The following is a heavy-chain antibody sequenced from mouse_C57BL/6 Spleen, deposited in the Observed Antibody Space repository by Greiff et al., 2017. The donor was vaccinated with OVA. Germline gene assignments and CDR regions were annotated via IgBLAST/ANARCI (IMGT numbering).Heavy chain of an antibody. J-gene: IGHJ4*01. Sequence: EVKLMESGGGLVQPGGSMKLSCVASGFTFSNYWMNWVRQSPEKGLEWVAQIRLKSDNYATHYAESVKGRFTISRDDSKSSVYLQMNNLRAEDTGIYYCPPYDYYAMDYWGQGTSVTVSS. CDR1: GFTFSNYW. V-gene: IGHV6-3*01. CDR3: PPYDYYAMDY. D-gene: IGHD2-10*02. CDR2: IRLKSDNYAT.